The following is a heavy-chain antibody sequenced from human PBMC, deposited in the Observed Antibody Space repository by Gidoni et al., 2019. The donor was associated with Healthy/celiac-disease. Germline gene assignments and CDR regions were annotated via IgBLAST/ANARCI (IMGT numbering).Heavy chain of an antibody. J-gene: IGHJ4*02. CDR3: TSNMVRGVIRFDY. V-gene: IGHV3-15*01. D-gene: IGHD3-10*01. CDR2: T. Sequence: TDYAAPVKGRFTISRDDSKNTLYLQMNSLKTEDTAVYYCTSNMVRGVIRFDYWGQGTLVTVSS.